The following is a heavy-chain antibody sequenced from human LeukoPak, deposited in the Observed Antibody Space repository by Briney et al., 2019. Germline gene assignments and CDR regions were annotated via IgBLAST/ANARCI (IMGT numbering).Heavy chain of an antibody. D-gene: IGHD3-3*02. Sequence: GASVPVSCKASGYTFNDYYMHWVRQAPGQGLEWMGWINPNSGGTNYVQKFQGRVTMTRDTSISTAYMELSRLRYYYAAVYYCATGGGILIDYWGQGTLVTVSS. CDR3: ATGGGILIDY. J-gene: IGHJ4*02. CDR2: INPNSGGT. V-gene: IGHV1-2*02. CDR1: GYTFNDYY.